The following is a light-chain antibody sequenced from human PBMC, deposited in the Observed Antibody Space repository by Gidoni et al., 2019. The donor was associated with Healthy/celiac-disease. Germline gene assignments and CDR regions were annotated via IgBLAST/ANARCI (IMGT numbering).Light chain of an antibody. CDR2: KAS. V-gene: IGKV1-5*03. CDR3: QQYNSYWT. CDR1: QSISSW. J-gene: IGKJ1*01. Sequence: DIQLTQSPSTLSASVGDRVTITCRASQSISSWLAWYQQKPGKAPKLLNYKASRLESGVPTRCSGSGSGTEFTLTISSLQPDDFATYYCQQYNSYWTFGQGTKVEIK.